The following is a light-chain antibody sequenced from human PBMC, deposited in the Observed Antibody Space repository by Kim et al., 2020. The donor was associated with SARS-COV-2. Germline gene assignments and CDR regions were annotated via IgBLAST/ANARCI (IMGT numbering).Light chain of an antibody. V-gene: IGKV1-6*01. CDR3: LQDFDYPWT. J-gene: IGKJ1*01. Sequence: AIQMTQSPSSLSASVGDRVTITCRARQAIKNDLGWYQQKPGKAPRLLIYGATTLYSGVPSRFSGSGSGTDFTLTITSLQPEDFATYYCLQDFDYPWTFGQGTKLEI. CDR1: QAIKND. CDR2: GAT.